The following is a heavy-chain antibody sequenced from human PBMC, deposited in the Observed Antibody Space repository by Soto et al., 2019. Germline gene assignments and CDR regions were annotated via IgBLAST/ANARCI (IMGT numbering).Heavy chain of an antibody. CDR3: ARDRELGRTSPYFDF. CDR1: GFTFSSFG. Sequence: GGSLRLSCAASGFTFSSFGVHWVRQAPGKGLEWVAVIWNDGKSRRYADSVRGRFTVSSDNSKNTVYLQMDSLRVEDTAMYYCARDRELGRTSPYFDFWGQGTLVTVSS. V-gene: IGHV3-33*01. CDR2: IWNDGKSR. D-gene: IGHD3-10*01. J-gene: IGHJ4*02.